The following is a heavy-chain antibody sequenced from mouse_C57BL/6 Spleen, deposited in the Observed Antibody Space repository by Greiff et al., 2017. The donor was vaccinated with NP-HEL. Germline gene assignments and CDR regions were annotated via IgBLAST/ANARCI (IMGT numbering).Heavy chain of an antibody. V-gene: IGHV1-59*01. Sequence: QVQLQQSGAELVRPGTSVKLSCKASGYTFTSYWMHWVKQRPGQGLEWIGVIDPSDSYTNYNQKFKGKATLTVDTSSSTAYMQLSSLTSEDSAVYYCARGDGSSSYAMDYWGQGTSVTVSS. J-gene: IGHJ4*01. CDR2: IDPSDSYT. D-gene: IGHD1-1*01. CDR3: ARGDGSSSYAMDY. CDR1: GYTFTSYW.